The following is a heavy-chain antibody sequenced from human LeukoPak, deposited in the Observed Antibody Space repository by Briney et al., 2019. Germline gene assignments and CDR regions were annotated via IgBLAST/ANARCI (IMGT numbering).Heavy chain of an antibody. D-gene: IGHD2-15*01. CDR2: TYNSGST. Sequence: SETLSLTCTLSGGSISSYYWRWIRQPPGRGLEWIGYTYNSGSTNYNHSFKSRVTISVDTSKNQFSLKLSSVTAADTAVYYCGRGDNCSGETCYNYWGQGALVTVSS. V-gene: IGHV4-59*01. CDR1: GGSISSYY. CDR3: GRGDNCSGETCYNY. J-gene: IGHJ4*02.